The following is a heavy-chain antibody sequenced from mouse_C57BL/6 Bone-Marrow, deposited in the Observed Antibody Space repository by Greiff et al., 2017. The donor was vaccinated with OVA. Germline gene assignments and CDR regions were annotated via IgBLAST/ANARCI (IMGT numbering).Heavy chain of an antibody. V-gene: IGHV5-12*01. Sequence: EVKLMESGGGLVQPGGSLKLSCAASGFTFSDYYMYWVRQTPEKRLEWVAYISNGGGSTYYPDTVKGRFTISRDNAKNTLYLQMSRLKSEDTAMYYCARPHYYGSSSGFAYWGQGTLVTVSA. D-gene: IGHD1-1*01. CDR2: ISNGGGST. J-gene: IGHJ3*01. CDR3: ARPHYYGSSSGFAY. CDR1: GFTFSDYY.